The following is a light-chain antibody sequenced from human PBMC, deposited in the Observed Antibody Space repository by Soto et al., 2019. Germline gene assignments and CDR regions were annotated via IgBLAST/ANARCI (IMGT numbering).Light chain of an antibody. Sequence: DIVMTQSPDSLAVSLGERATINCKSSQSVLYSSNNKNYLAWYQQKPGQPPKLLIYWASTRESGVPDRFSGSASGTDFTLTISGLQAEDVAVYYCQQYYSTRTFGQGTKVEIK. V-gene: IGKV4-1*01. CDR1: QSVLYSSNNKNY. J-gene: IGKJ1*01. CDR3: QQYYSTRT. CDR2: WAS.